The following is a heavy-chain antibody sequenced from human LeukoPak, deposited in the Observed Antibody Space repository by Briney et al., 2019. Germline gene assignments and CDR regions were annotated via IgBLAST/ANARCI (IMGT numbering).Heavy chain of an antibody. CDR1: GFTFSSYA. V-gene: IGHV3-23*01. J-gene: IGHJ4*02. CDR2: ISGSGGST. Sequence: GGSLRLSCAASGFTFSSYAMSWVRQAPGKGLEWVSAISGSGGSTYYADSVKGRFTISRDNSKNTLYLQMNSLRAEDTAVYYCAKSPPFYNTWYPHFDHWGQGTLVTVSS. CDR3: AKSPPFYNTWYPHFDH. D-gene: IGHD1-1*01.